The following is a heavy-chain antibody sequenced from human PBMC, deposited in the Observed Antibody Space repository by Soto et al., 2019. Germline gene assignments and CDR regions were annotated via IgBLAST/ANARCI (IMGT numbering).Heavy chain of an antibody. Sequence: EVQLLESGGGLVQTGGSLRLSCAASGVTFNRYAMAWVRQAPGKGPEWVSSISGRGASTYYADSVKGRFTISRDNSKNTLYLQMNSLRAEDTAIYFCAKDIRVAVFDTTTVCMCCVDVWGQVATCTDS. D-gene: IGHD2-8*01. CDR1: GVTFNRYA. V-gene: IGHV3-23*01. CDR3: AKDIRVAVFDTTTVCMCCVDV. CDR2: ISGRGAST. J-gene: IGHJ6*02.